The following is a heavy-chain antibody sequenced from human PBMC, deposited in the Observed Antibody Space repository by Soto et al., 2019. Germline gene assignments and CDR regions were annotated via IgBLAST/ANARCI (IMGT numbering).Heavy chain of an antibody. D-gene: IGHD2-21*02. CDR3: ARVSGREVVTIYYYYGMDV. CDR2: IWYDGSDK. V-gene: IGHV3-33*01. J-gene: IGHJ6*02. Sequence: PGGSLRLSCAASGFTFSSYGMHWVRQAPGKGLEWVAVIWYDGSDKYYADSVKGRFTISRDNTKNTLYLQMNSLRAEDTAVYYCARVSGREVVTIYYYYGMDVWGQGTTVTVSS. CDR1: GFTFSSYG.